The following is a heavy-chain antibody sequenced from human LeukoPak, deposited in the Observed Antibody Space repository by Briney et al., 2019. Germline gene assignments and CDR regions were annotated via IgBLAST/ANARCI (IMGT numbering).Heavy chain of an antibody. CDR2: IYYSGST. CDR1: GGSISSYY. J-gene: IGHJ3*02. CDR3: ATSSGLVVPALSDAFDI. V-gene: IGHV4-59*01. Sequence: SETLSLTCTVSGGSISSYYWSWIRQPPGKGLEWIGYIYYSGSTNYNPSLKSRVTISVDTSKNQFSLKLCSVTAADTAVYYCATSSGLVVPALSDAFDIWGQGTMVTVSS. D-gene: IGHD2-2*01.